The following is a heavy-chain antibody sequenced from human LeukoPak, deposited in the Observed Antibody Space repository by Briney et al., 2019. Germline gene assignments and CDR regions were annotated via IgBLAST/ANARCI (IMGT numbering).Heavy chain of an antibody. D-gene: IGHD6-19*01. CDR2: MNPNSGNP. Sequence: SVNPSCTASGYTFTSCDINWGPQATGQGLEWMGWMNPNSGNPGYRQSFQGRITMTRDISIGTAYMELSNLTSEDTAIYYCTRGSSGRRDNWGQGTLVTVSA. V-gene: IGHV1-8*01. CDR1: GYTFTSCD. J-gene: IGHJ4*02. CDR3: TRGSSGRRDN.